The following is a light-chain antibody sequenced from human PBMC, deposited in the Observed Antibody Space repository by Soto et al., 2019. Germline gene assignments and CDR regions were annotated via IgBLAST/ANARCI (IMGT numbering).Light chain of an antibody. Sequence: QSALTQPASVSGSPGQSITISCAGTSSDVGRYTYVSWYQQHPGKAPKLIIYDVYNRPSGVSTRFSGSKSGNTASLTISGLQAEDEADYCCTSYTSTSTPYVFGGGTKVTVL. CDR1: SSDVGRYTY. J-gene: IGLJ1*01. CDR2: DVY. V-gene: IGLV2-14*01. CDR3: TSYTSTSTPYV.